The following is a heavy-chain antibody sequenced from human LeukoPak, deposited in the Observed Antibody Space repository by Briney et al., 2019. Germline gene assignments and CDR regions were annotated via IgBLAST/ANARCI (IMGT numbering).Heavy chain of an antibody. V-gene: IGHV1-2*02. D-gene: IGHD5-24*01. CDR1: GYTFTGYY. CDR2: INPNSGGT. CDR3: ARDPGMATRKGNYYYYYMDV. J-gene: IGHJ6*03. Sequence: GASVKVSCKASGYTFTGYYMHWVRQAPGQGLEWMGWINPNSGGTNYAQKFQGRVTMTRDTSISTAYMELSRLRSDDTAVYYCARDPGMATRKGNYYYYYMDVWGKGTTVTVSS.